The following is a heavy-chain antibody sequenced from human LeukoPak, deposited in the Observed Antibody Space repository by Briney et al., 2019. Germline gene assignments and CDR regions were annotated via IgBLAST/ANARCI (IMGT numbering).Heavy chain of an antibody. Sequence: GESLKISCKGSGYSFTNYWIGWVRQMPGKGLEWMGIIYPADSDIRYSPSFQGQVTISADKSISTAYLQWSSLKAVDTAIYYCARPLRGLIDSWGQGTLVTVSS. CDR2: IYPADSDI. D-gene: IGHD1-26*01. CDR3: ARPLRGLIDS. J-gene: IGHJ4*02. CDR1: GYSFTNYW. V-gene: IGHV5-51*01.